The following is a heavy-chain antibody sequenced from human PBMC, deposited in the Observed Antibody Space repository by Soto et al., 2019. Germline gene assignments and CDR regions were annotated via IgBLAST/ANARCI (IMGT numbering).Heavy chain of an antibody. CDR1: GFTFSSYA. Sequence: QVKLVESGGGVVQPGRSLRLSCAASGFTFSSYAMHWVRQAPGKGLEWVAVISYDGSNKYYADSVKGRFTISRDNSKNKLYLQMNSLRAEDTAVSYCAREYSGDDCPLNWGQGTLDTVSS. D-gene: IGHD5-12*01. J-gene: IGHJ4*02. CDR3: AREYSGDDCPLN. V-gene: IGHV3-30-3*01. CDR2: ISYDGSNK.